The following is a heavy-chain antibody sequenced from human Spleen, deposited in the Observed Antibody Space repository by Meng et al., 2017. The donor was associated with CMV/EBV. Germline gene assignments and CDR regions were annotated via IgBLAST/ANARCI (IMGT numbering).Heavy chain of an antibody. CDR2: IKSKTDGGTT. CDR3: TTYCSSTSCFYGRAFFDY. Sequence: FSNAWMSWVRQAPGKGLEWVGRIKSKTDGGTTDYAAPAKGRFTISRDDSKNTLYLQMNSLKTEDTAVYYCTTYCSSTSCFYGRAFFDYWGQGTLVTVSS. V-gene: IGHV3-15*01. J-gene: IGHJ4*02. CDR1: FSNAW. D-gene: IGHD2-2*01.